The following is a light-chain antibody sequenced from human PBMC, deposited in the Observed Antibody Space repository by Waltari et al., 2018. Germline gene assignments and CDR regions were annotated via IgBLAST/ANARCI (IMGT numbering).Light chain of an antibody. Sequence: EIVLTQSPGTLSLSPGERATLPCRASQTVRTTYLAWYQQKPGQASTLLIYGASSRATGIPDRFSGSGYGTDFSLTISSLEPEDFAVYYCQQYDISPLTFGGGTKVEIK. CDR2: GAS. J-gene: IGKJ4*01. V-gene: IGKV3-20*01. CDR1: QTVRTTY. CDR3: QQYDISPLT.